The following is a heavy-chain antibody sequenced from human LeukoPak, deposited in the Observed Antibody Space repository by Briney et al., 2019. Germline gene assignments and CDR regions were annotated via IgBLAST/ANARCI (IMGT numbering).Heavy chain of an antibody. Sequence: PSETLSLTCTVSGGSISSYYWSWIRQPPGKGLEWIGSIYYSGSTYYNPSLKSRVTISVDTSKNQFSLKLSSVTAADTAVYYCARGPQVGATDAFDIWGQGTMVTVSS. CDR3: ARGPQVGATDAFDI. CDR2: IYYSGST. CDR1: GGSISSYY. J-gene: IGHJ3*02. V-gene: IGHV4-39*01. D-gene: IGHD1-26*01.